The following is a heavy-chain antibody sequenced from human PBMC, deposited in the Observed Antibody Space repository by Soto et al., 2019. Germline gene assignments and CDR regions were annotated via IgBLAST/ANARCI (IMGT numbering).Heavy chain of an antibody. J-gene: IGHJ6*03. CDR3: ARDRVPRTYYYMDV. V-gene: IGHV3-33*01. CDR2: IWYDGSNK. CDR1: GFTFSSYG. D-gene: IGHD2-2*01. Sequence: QVQLVESGGGVAQPGRSLRLSCAASGFTFSSYGMHWVRQAPGKGLEWVAVIWYDGSNKYYADSVKGRFTISRDNSKNTLYLQMNSLRAEDTAVYYCARDRVPRTYYYMDVWGKGTTVTVSS.